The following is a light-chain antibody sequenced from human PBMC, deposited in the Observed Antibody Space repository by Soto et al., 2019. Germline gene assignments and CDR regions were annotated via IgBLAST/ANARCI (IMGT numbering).Light chain of an antibody. J-gene: IGKJ1*01. V-gene: IGKV3-20*01. CDR1: QSVSSSY. Sequence: EIVLTQSPGTLSLSPGEGATLPCRASQSVSSSYLAWYQQKPGQAPRLLIYGASSRATGIPDRFSGSGSGTDFTLTISRLEPEDFAVYYCQQYGTSSWTFGQGTKVDIK. CDR2: GAS. CDR3: QQYGTSSWT.